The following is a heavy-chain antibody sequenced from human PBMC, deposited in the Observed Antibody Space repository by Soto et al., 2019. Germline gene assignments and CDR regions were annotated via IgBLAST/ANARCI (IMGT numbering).Heavy chain of an antibody. Sequence: GGSLRLSCAASGFTFSSYWMSWVRQAPGKGLEWVANIKQDGSEKYYVDSVKGRFTISRDNAKNSLYLQMNSLRAEDTAVYYCARVGYCSGGSCYPPHYYYYYMDVWGKGTTVTVSS. CDR2: IKQDGSEK. CDR1: GFTFSSYW. V-gene: IGHV3-7*01. J-gene: IGHJ6*03. CDR3: ARVGYCSGGSCYPPHYYYYYMDV. D-gene: IGHD2-15*01.